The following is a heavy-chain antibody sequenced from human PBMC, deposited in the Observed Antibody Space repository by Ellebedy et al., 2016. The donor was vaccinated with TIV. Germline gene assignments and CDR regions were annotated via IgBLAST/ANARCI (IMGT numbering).Heavy chain of an antibody. J-gene: IGHJ6*02. D-gene: IGHD3-3*01. V-gene: IGHV3-48*04. CDR1: GFTFSSYS. CDR3: ARDRLDYDFWSGYYSLDYYGMDV. Sequence: GESLKISCAASGFTFSSYSMSWVRQAPGKGLGWVSYISGTSSSIYYADSVEGRFTISRDNAKNLLYLQMNSLRAEDTAVYYCARDRLDYDFWSGYYSLDYYGMDVWGQGTTVTVSS. CDR2: ISGTSSSI.